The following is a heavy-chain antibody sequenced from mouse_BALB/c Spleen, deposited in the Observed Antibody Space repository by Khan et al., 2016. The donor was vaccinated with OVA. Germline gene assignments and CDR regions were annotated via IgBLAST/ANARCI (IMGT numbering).Heavy chain of an antibody. CDR1: GYSITSDYA. CDR3: ARRFYYGHWYFDV. J-gene: IGHJ1*01. CDR2: ISYSGST. D-gene: IGHD1-1*01. Sequence: EVQRQESGPGLVKPSQSLSLTCTVSGYSITSDYAWNWIRQLPGNKLEWMAYISYSGSTGYNPSLKSRVSITRDTSKNQFFLQLNSVTAEDTATYYFARRFYYGHWYFDVWGAGTPVTVSS. V-gene: IGHV3-2*02.